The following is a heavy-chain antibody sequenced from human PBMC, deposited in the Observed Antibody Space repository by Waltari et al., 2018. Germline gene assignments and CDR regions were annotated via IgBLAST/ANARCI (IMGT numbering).Heavy chain of an antibody. J-gene: IGHJ4*02. CDR3: ARDLATYSSSTRPFDY. Sequence: EVQLVESGGDLVQPGESLRLSCLASGFTFSSYEMNWVRQDPGKGLEWVSYISNGGTTIYYADAVKGRFTISRDNDKDSLFLQMNSLRVEDTAVYYCARDLATYSSSTRPFDYWGLGTLVTVSS. CDR1: GFTFSSYE. CDR2: ISNGGTTI. D-gene: IGHD6-6*01. V-gene: IGHV3-48*03.